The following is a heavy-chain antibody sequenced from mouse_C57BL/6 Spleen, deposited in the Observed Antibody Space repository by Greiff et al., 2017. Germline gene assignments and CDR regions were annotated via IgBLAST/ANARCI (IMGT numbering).Heavy chain of an antibody. CDR3: ARGRLRRGDAMDD. Sequence: VQLQQSGPELVKPGASVKLSCKASGYTFTSYDINWVKQRPGQGLEWIGWIYPRDGSTKYNEKFKGKATLTVDTSSSTAYMQLNSLTSEGSAVXFCARGRLRRGDAMDDWGQGTSVTVSS. D-gene: IGHD2-4*01. CDR1: GYTFTSYD. V-gene: IGHV1-85*01. CDR2: IYPRDGST. J-gene: IGHJ4*01.